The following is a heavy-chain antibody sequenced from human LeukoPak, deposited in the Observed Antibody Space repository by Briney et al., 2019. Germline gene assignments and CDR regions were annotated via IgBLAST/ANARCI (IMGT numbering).Heavy chain of an antibody. V-gene: IGHV3-48*03. CDR2: ISSSGSVV. J-gene: IGHJ4*02. D-gene: IGHD4-17*01. CDR1: GFTFSRYE. CDR3: AKDLTTVTTQGDY. Sequence: GGPLRLSCAASGFTFSRYEINWVRQAPGKGLEWVSYISSSGSVVYYADSVQGRFIISRDNAKNTLYLQMNSLRAEDTAVYYCAKDLTTVTTQGDYWGQGALVTVSS.